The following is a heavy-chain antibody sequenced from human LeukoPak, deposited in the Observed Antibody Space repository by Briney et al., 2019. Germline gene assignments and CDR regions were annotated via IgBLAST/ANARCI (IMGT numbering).Heavy chain of an antibody. J-gene: IGHJ6*02. V-gene: IGHV3-15*01. CDR1: GFTFSNAW. CDR3: TTGTSLYYDFWSGYPVGMDV. D-gene: IGHD3-3*01. Sequence: VGSLRLSCAASGFTFSNAWMSWVRQAPGQGLEWVGRIKSKTDGGTTDYAAPVKGRFTISRDDSKNTLYLQMNSLKTEDTAVYYCTTGTSLYYDFWSGYPVGMDVWGQGTTVTVSS. CDR2: IKSKTDGGTT.